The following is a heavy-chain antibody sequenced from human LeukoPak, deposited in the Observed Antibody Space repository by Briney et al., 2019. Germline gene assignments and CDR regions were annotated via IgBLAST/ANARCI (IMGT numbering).Heavy chain of an antibody. CDR1: GYTFTSYY. J-gene: IGHJ4*02. Sequence: ASVKVSCKASGYTFTSYYMHWVRQAPGQGLEWMGIINPSGGSTSYAQKFQGRVTMTRDTSISTAYMELSRLRSDDTAVYYCARVLASIAARPFDYWGQGTLVTVSS. D-gene: IGHD6-6*01. V-gene: IGHV1-46*01. CDR3: ARVLASIAARPFDY. CDR2: INPSGGST.